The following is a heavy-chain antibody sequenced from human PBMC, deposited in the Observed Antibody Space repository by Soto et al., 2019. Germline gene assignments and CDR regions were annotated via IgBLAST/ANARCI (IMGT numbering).Heavy chain of an antibody. CDR2: IYWDDEK. V-gene: IGHV2-5*02. D-gene: IGHD3-10*01. CDR1: GFSLSSRGVG. J-gene: IGHJ6*02. Sequence: QITLKESGPTLVKPTQTLTLTCTFSGFSLSSRGVGVGWIRQPPGKALEWLALIYWDDEKRYTPSLKSRLTITKYTSKNQVVLTMTNMDPVDTATYYCAHSPLWFGDSWAYAMDVWGQGTTVTVSS. CDR3: AHSPLWFGDSWAYAMDV.